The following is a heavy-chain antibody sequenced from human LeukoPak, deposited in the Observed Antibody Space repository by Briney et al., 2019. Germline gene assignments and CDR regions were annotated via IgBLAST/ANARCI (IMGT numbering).Heavy chain of an antibody. Sequence: SETLSLTCSVSGGSISSTTYYWGWIRQPPGKGLEWIGSVYYSGSTSDNPSLKSRVTISVDTSKNQFSLKLSSVTAADTAVYYCASSYYGSGSYYPADDWYFDLWGRGTLVTVSS. V-gene: IGHV4-39*07. J-gene: IGHJ2*01. D-gene: IGHD3-10*01. CDR1: GGSISSTTYY. CDR3: ASSYYGSGSYYPADDWYFDL. CDR2: VYYSGST.